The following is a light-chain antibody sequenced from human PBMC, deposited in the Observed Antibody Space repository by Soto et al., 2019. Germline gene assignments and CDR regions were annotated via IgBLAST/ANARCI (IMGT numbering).Light chain of an antibody. CDR3: QQYGNSPLT. V-gene: IGKV3-20*01. Sequence: EIVLMQSPGNLSLSPGERATLSCRVSQSVSSSYLAWYQQKPGQAPRLLIYGASTRATEIPDRFTGSGAGTAFTRTINTLEPEDFAVDYCQQYGNSPLTFGGGTKVDIK. J-gene: IGKJ4*01. CDR1: QSVSSSY. CDR2: GAS.